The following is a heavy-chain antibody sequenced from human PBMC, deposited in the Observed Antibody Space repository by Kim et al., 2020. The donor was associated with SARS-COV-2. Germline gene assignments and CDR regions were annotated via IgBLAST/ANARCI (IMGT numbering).Heavy chain of an antibody. CDR3: ARDHYSSGFGELFPTSGMDV. J-gene: IGHJ6*02. CDR1: GFTFSSYA. V-gene: IGHV3-30-3*01. CDR2: ISYDGSNK. Sequence: GGSLRLSCAASGFTFSSYAMHWVRQAPGKGLEWVAVISYDGSNKYYADSVKGRFTISRDNSKNTLYLQMNSLRAEDTAVYYCARDHYSSGFGELFPTSGMDVWGQGTTVTVSS. D-gene: IGHD3-10*01.